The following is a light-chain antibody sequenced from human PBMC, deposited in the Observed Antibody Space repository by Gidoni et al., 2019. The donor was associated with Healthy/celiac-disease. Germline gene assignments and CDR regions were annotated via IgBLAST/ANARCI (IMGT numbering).Light chain of an antibody. V-gene: IGKV3-20*01. CDR3: QQYGSPLLT. CDR1: QSVSSSY. J-gene: IGKJ4*01. CDR2: GAS. Sequence: EIVLTQSPGTLSLSPGERATLSCRASQSVSSSYLAWYQQKPGQAPTLLIYGASSRATGIPDRFSGSGSGTDFTLTISRLEPEDFAVYYCQQYGSPLLTFGGGTKVEIK.